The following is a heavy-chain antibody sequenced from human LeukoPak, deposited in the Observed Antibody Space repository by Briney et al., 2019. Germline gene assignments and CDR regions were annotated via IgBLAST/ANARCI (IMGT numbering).Heavy chain of an antibody. CDR1: GGSISRYY. D-gene: IGHD3-22*01. CDR2: IYYSGST. J-gene: IGHJ4*01. V-gene: IGHV4-59*01. Sequence: PSETLSLTCTVSGGSISRYYWSWIRQPPGKGLEWIGYIYYSGSTKYNPSLKSRVTISVDTSKNQFSLKLSSVTAADTAVYYCARGDYYDSSGYTYWGHGTLVTASS. CDR3: ARGDYYDSSGYTY.